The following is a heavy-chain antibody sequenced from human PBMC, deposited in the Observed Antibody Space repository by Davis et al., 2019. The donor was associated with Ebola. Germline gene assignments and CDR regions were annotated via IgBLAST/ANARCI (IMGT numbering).Heavy chain of an antibody. CDR2: IRYDGSNK. Sequence: GGSLRLSCAASEFTFSTYGMHWVRQAPGKGLEWVAFIRYDGSNKYYADSVKGRFTISRDNSKNTLYLQMNSPRVEDTAVYHCAKGDRLWALIKWCDPWGQGTLVTVSS. V-gene: IGHV3-30*02. CDR1: EFTFSTYG. J-gene: IGHJ5*02. D-gene: IGHD3-10*01. CDR3: AKGDRLWALIKWCDP.